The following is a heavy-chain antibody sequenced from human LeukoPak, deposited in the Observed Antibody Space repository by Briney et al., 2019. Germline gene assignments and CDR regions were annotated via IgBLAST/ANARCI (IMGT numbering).Heavy chain of an antibody. Sequence: GGSLRLSCAASGFTFSNYWMHWVRQAPGKGLVWVSRINSDGINTSYADSVKGRFTISRDNAKNSLYLQINSLRAEDTAVYYCARASRGVYTFTFDPWGQGTLVTVSS. CDR1: GFTFSNYW. J-gene: IGHJ5*02. V-gene: IGHV3-74*01. CDR2: INSDGINT. CDR3: ARASRGVYTFTFDP. D-gene: IGHD5/OR15-5a*01.